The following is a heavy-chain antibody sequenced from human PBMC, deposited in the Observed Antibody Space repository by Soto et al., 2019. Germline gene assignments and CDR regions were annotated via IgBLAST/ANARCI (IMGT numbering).Heavy chain of an antibody. CDR1: GGSISSGGYY. J-gene: IGHJ4*02. CDR2: IYYSGST. D-gene: IGHD3-3*01. CDR3: AGGARCDDFWSGYYTGMEIFDY. Sequence: QVQLQESGPGLVKPSQTLSLTCTVSGGSISSGGYYWSWIRQHPGKGLEWIGYIYYSGSTYYNPSTYSRVSISVDTSTSRFSLKLSSVTAADTAVYFCAGGARCDDFWSGYYTGMEIFDYWGQGTLVTVSS. V-gene: IGHV4-31*03.